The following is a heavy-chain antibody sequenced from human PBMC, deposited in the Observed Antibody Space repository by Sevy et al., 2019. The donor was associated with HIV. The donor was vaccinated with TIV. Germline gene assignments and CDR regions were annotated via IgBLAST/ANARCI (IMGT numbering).Heavy chain of an antibody. CDR2: INSDGSST. Sequence: GGSLRLSCAASGFSFSIYWMHWVRQVPGKGLVWVSGINSDGSSTTYADSVKGRFTFSRDNAKNTLFLQMNRLRVEDTAVYYCVREGVGGYSYGFDYWGQGTLVTVSS. D-gene: IGHD5-18*01. CDR3: VREGVGGYSYGFDY. CDR1: GFSFSIYW. V-gene: IGHV3-74*03. J-gene: IGHJ4*02.